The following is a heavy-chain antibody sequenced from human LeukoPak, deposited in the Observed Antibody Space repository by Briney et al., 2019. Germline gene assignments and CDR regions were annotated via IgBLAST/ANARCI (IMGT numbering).Heavy chain of an antibody. D-gene: IGHD3-22*01. CDR1: RESFSDYY. CDR3: AVGGYDTTGYRVGMDY. J-gene: IGHJ4*02. Sequence: SETLSLTCSVYRESFSDYYWTWIRQPPGKGLEWIGEIDHSGITNYNPSLKSRVTISGDTSKNQFSLKLSSVTAADTAVYYCAVGGYDTTGYRVGMDYRGQGTLVTVSS. V-gene: IGHV4-34*01. CDR2: IDHSGIT.